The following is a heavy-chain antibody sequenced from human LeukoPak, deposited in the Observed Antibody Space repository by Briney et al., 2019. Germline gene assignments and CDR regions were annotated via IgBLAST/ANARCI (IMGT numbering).Heavy chain of an antibody. CDR2: ISGSGGSI. D-gene: IGHD4-17*01. CDR1: GFTFNSYA. J-gene: IGHJ4*02. Sequence: GGSLRLSCAVSGFTFNSYAMNWVRQAPGKGLEWVSTISGSGGSIYYADSVMGRFTISRDNSKNTLYLQMNSLRAEDTAIYYCAKGTTMVTTSPGGYWGQGTLVTVSP. CDR3: AKGTTMVTTSPGGY. V-gene: IGHV3-23*01.